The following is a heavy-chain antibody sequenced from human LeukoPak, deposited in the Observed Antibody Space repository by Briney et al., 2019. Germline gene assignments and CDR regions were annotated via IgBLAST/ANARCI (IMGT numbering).Heavy chain of an antibody. CDR3: ARQYYYESSGFWY. Sequence: PSETLSLTCIVSGGSISSYYWSWIRQPPGKGLEWIGYIYHTGSTKYNPSLKSRVTMSVDTSKNQFSLKLSSVTAADTAVYYCARQYYYESSGFWYWGQGTLVTVSS. CDR2: IYHTGST. D-gene: IGHD3-22*01. CDR1: GGSISSYY. J-gene: IGHJ4*02. V-gene: IGHV4-59*01.